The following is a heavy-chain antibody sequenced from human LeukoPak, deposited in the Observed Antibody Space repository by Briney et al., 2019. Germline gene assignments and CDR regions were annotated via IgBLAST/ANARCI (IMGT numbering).Heavy chain of an antibody. V-gene: IGHV3-9*01. Sequence: GGSLRLSCTASGFTFDDYAMHWVRQAPGKGLEWVSGISWNSGSIGYADSVEGRFTISRDNAKNSLYLQMNSLRAEDTAVYYCARDSNYYDSKQLDYWGQGTLVTVSS. CDR3: ARDSNYYDSKQLDY. CDR1: GFTFDDYA. CDR2: ISWNSGSI. J-gene: IGHJ4*02. D-gene: IGHD3-22*01.